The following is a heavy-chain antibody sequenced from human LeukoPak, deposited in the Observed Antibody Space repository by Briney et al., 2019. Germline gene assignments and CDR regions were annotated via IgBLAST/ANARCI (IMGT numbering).Heavy chain of an antibody. V-gene: IGHV4-34*01. D-gene: IGHD6-19*01. CDR3: ARDDSSGWFPFDY. J-gene: IGHJ4*02. Sequence: PSETLSLTCAVYGGSFSGYYWSWIRQPPGKGLEWIGEINHSGSTNYNPSLKSRVTISVDTSKNQLSLKLSSVTAADTAVYYCARDDSSGWFPFDYWGQGTLVTVSS. CDR1: GGSFSGYY. CDR2: INHSGST.